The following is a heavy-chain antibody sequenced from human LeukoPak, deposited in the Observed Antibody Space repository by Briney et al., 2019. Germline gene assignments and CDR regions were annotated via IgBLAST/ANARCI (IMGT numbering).Heavy chain of an antibody. CDR3: AKEGIDWLSNLIFDY. CDR2: ISSSSSTI. J-gene: IGHJ4*02. CDR1: GFTFSSYS. Sequence: GGSLRLSCAASGFTFSSYSMNWVRQAPGKGLEWVSYISSSSSTIYYADSVKGRFTISRDNSKNTLYLQMNSLRAEDTAVYYCAKEGIDWLSNLIFDYWGQGTLVTVSS. V-gene: IGHV3-48*01. D-gene: IGHD3-9*01.